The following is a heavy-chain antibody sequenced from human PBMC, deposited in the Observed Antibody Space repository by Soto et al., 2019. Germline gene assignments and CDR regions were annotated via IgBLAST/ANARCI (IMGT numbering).Heavy chain of an antibody. D-gene: IGHD3-3*02. CDR1: GFTFSSYG. Sequence: TGGSLRLSCAASGFTFSSYGMHWVRQAPGKGLEWVAVIWYDGSNKYYADSVKGRFTISRDNSKNTLYLQMNSLRAEDTAVYHCARDPTALGARTFDYWGQGTLVTVSS. CDR3: ARDPTALGARTFDY. CDR2: IWYDGSNK. J-gene: IGHJ4*02. V-gene: IGHV3-33*01.